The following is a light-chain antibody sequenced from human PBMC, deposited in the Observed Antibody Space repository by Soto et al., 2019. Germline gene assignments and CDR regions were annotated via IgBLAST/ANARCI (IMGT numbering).Light chain of an antibody. CDR2: AAY. Sequence: DLQMTQSPSSVSASVGDRVTITCRASQGISSWLAWYQQKPGKAPKLLIYAAYSLQSGVPSRFSGSGSETDFTLTIRSLQPEDIAIYYCQQADSFPWTFGQGTKVEIK. V-gene: IGKV1-12*01. J-gene: IGKJ1*01. CDR1: QGISSW. CDR3: QQADSFPWT.